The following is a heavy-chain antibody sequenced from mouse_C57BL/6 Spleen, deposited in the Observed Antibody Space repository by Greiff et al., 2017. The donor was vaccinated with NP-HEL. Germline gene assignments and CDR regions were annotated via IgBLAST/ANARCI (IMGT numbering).Heavy chain of an antibody. CDR2: IDPSDSYT. CDR1: GYTFTSYW. D-gene: IGHD1-1*01. CDR3: ARSGDYGSSPAWFAY. V-gene: IGHV1-50*01. J-gene: IGHJ3*01. Sequence: QVQLQQPGAELVKPGASVKLSCKASGYTFTSYWMQWVKQRPGQGLEWIGEIDPSDSYTNYNQKFKGKATLTVDTSSSTAYMQLSSLTSEDSAVYYCARSGDYGSSPAWFAYWGQGTLVTVSA.